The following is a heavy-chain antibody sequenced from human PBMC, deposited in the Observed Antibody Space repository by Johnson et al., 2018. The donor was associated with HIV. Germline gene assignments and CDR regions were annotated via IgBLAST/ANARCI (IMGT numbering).Heavy chain of an antibody. CDR1: GLTFKNYG. D-gene: IGHD4-17*01. CDR2: IQFDGKKK. J-gene: IGHJ3*01. Sequence: QVLLVVSGGGVVQPGGSLKISCTASGLTFKNYGMHWVRQSPGKGLEEVAFIQFDGKKKYHVDSLKGRFIISRDNSKNTLFLQMNSLRTEDTAMYYCAKDHDYGDTFDLWGQGTMVTVSS. CDR3: AKDHDYGDTFDL. V-gene: IGHV3-30*02.